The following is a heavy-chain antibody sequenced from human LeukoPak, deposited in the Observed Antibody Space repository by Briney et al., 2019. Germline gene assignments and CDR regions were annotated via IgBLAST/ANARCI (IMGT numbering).Heavy chain of an antibody. V-gene: IGHV3-23*01. CDR3: ARYRVVVITNKNYYFDY. CDR1: GFTFSNYA. Sequence: GGSLRLSCAASGFTFSNYAMSWVRQAPGKGLEWVSDISGSGDNTYYADSVKGRFTISRDNSKDTLYLQMDSLRAEDTAVYYCARYRVVVITNKNYYFDYWGQGTLVTVSS. CDR2: ISGSGDNT. D-gene: IGHD3-22*01. J-gene: IGHJ4*02.